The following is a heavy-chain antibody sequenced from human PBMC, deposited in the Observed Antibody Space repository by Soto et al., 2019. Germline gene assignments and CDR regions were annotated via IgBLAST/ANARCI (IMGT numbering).Heavy chain of an antibody. Sequence: SETLSLTCAVSGGSISSGGYSWRWIRPPPGKGLEWIGYIYHSGSTYYNPSLKSRVTISVDRSKNQFSLKLSSVTAADTAVYYCARYSSSSSRRPPGYFDYWGQGTLVTVSS. CDR1: GGSISSGGYS. CDR2: IYHSGST. CDR3: ARYSSSSSRRPPGYFDY. J-gene: IGHJ4*02. V-gene: IGHV4-30-2*01. D-gene: IGHD6-6*01.